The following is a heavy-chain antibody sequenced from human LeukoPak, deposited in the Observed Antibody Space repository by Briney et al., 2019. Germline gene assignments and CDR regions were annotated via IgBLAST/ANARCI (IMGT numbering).Heavy chain of an antibody. CDR2: IYSGGST. D-gene: IGHD3-22*01. J-gene: IGHJ4*02. Sequence: PGGSLRLACAAAGFTVSSNYMSWVRQAPGRGLEWVSIIYSGGSTYYEDSVKGRFTISRDNSKNTLYLQMNSLRAEDTAVYYCARYRNYYDSSRYYPLDYWGQGSLVTVSS. CDR3: ARYRNYYDSSRYYPLDY. CDR1: GFTVSSNY. V-gene: IGHV3-53*01.